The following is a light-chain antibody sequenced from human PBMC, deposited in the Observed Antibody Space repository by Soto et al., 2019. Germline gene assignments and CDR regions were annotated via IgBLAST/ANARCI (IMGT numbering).Light chain of an antibody. CDR2: GAS. CDR1: QSVRSN. CDR3: QQYNNWPPDRT. Sequence: EIVMTQSPATLSVSPGERATLSCRASQSVRSNLAWYQPKPGQAPRLLIYGASTRATGIPARFSGSGSGTEFTLNIRSLQSEDFAIYFCQQYNNWPPDRTFGQGTKVEIK. V-gene: IGKV3-15*01. J-gene: IGKJ1*01.